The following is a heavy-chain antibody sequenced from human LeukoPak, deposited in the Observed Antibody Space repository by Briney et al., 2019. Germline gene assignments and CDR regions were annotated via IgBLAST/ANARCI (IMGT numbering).Heavy chain of an antibody. J-gene: IGHJ3*02. D-gene: IGHD4-17*01. V-gene: IGHV1-69*05. CDR2: IIPIFGTA. CDR1: GGTFSSYA. Sequence: SVKVSCKASGGTFSSYAISWVRQAPGQGLEWMGGIIPIFGTANYAQKFQGRVTITTDESTSTAYMELRSLRSDDTAVYYCASAVTIIDDAFDIWGQGTMVTVSS. CDR3: ASAVTIIDDAFDI.